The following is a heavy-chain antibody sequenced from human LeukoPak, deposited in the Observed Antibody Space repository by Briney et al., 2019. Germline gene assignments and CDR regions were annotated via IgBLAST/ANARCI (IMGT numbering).Heavy chain of an antibody. J-gene: IGHJ6*03. V-gene: IGHV3-7*01. CDR2: IKQDGSEK. CDR1: GFTFSSYW. CDR3: ARGRQDYYYYMDV. Sequence: WGSLRLSCAASGFTFSSYWMSWVRQAPGKGLEWVANIKQDGSEKYYVDSVKGRFTISRDNAKNSLYLQMNSLRAEDTAVYYCARGRQDYYYYMDVWGKGTTVTVSS.